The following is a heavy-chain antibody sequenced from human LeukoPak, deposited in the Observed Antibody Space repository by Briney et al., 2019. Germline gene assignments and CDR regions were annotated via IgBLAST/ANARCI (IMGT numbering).Heavy chain of an antibody. CDR3: ATLPRGRSPFDY. V-gene: IGHV4-59*01. D-gene: IGHD1-1*01. CDR2: IDYSGST. J-gene: IGHJ4*02. Sequence: PSETLSLTCTVSGGSISGYYWNWIRQPPGKGLEWIGYIDYSGSTNYNPSLKSRVTISVDTSKNQFSLKLSSVTAADTAIFYCATLPRGRSPFDYWGQGTLVTVSS. CDR1: GGSISGYY.